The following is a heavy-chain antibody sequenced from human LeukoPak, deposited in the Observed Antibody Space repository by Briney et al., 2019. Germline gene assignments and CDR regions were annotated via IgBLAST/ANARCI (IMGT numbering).Heavy chain of an antibody. CDR1: GDTFTSYD. V-gene: IGHV1-8*01. CDR3: ARAYYDFWSGYYYYYGMDV. Sequence: GASVKVSCKASGDTFTSYDINWVRQATGQGLKWMGWMNLNSGNTGYAQKFQGRVTMNRNTSISTAYMELSSLRSEDAAVYYCARAYYDFWSGYYYYYGMDVWGQGTTVTVSS. CDR2: MNLNSGNT. D-gene: IGHD3-3*01. J-gene: IGHJ6*02.